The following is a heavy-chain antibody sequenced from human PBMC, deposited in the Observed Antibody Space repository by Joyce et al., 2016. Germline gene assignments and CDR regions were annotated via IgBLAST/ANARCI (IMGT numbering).Heavy chain of an antibody. CDR3: ATSLPSRVGGFQFFGMDV. CDR1: GDSFSGTSYY. CDR2: IYNSETT. Sequence: HLQESGPGLVKPSETLSLTCTISGDSFSGTSYYWSWIRQSPGKGLEWLGFIYNSETTHYNPSLGGRLSMSVGAAKKHFSLRLTSVTSADTAVYYCATSLPSRVGGFQFFGMDVWGQGTTVIVS. D-gene: IGHD3-10*01. J-gene: IGHJ6*02. V-gene: IGHV4-61*01.